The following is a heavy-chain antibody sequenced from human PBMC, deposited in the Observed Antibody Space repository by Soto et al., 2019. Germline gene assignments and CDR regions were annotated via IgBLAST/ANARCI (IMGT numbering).Heavy chain of an antibody. CDR1: GFSFSTYS. V-gene: IGHV3-21*01. D-gene: IGHD2-21*02. Sequence: GSLRLSCAASGFSFSTYSMNWVRQAPGKGLEWVSSISSRSDTYYADSVKGRFTISRDNAKNSVSLQMDSLRAEDAAVYYCAREETAWPLAYGLDVWGQGTTVTVSS. CDR3: AREETAWPLAYGLDV. J-gene: IGHJ6*02. CDR2: ISSRSDT.